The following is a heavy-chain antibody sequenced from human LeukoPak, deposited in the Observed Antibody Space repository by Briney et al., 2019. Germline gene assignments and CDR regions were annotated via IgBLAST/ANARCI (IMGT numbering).Heavy chain of an antibody. CDR2: IYYSGST. D-gene: IGHD3-10*01. CDR1: GGSISSYY. CDR3: ARDGYGSGSWDNNWFDP. V-gene: IGHV4-59*01. Sequence: SETLSLTCTVSGGSISSYYWSWIRHPPGKGLEWIGYIYYSGSTNYNPSLKSRVTISVDTSKNQFSLKLSSVTAADTAVYYCARDGYGSGSWDNNWFDPWGQGTLVTVSS. J-gene: IGHJ5*02.